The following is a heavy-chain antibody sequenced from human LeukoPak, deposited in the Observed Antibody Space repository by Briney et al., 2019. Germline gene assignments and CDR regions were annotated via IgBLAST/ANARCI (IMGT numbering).Heavy chain of an antibody. CDR3: ARVHPERDDYGDYYYYYYMDV. D-gene: IGHD4-17*01. Sequence: PSETLSLTCIVSGGSISSYSWSWIRQPPGKGLEWIGYISYSGSTNYNPSLKSRVAISVDTSKNQFSLKLSSVTAADTAVYYCARVHPERDDYGDYYYYYYMDVWGNGTTVTVSS. V-gene: IGHV4-59*01. CDR1: GGSISSYS. J-gene: IGHJ6*03. CDR2: ISYSGST.